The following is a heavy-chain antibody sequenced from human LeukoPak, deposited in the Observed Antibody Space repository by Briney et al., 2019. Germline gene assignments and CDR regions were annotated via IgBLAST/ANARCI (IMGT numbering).Heavy chain of an antibody. CDR2: IGDSGTPT. J-gene: IGHJ5*02. Sequence: GGSLRLSCAASGFNFKTYVMTWVRQAPGKGLEWVSSIGDSGTPTYYADSVRGRFVISRDNSNNILYLRLNNLTAEDTAIYFCARGLCATTVCGLRAFDPWGQGSLVTVSS. CDR1: GFNFKTYV. V-gene: IGHV3-23*01. CDR3: ARGLCATTVCGLRAFDP. D-gene: IGHD4-11*01.